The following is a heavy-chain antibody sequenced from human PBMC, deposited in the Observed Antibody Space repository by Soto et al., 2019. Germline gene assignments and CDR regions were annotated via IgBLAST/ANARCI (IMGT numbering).Heavy chain of an antibody. CDR2: IYRGGST. V-gene: IGHV3-53*01. Sequence: GGSLRLSCAASGFTVSSNYMSWVRQAPGKGLEWVSVIYRGGSTYYADSVKGRFTISRDNSKNTLYLQMNSLRAEDTAVYYCVGGRGGYYYDSSGPFDIWGQGTMVTVSS. CDR1: GFTVSSNY. CDR3: VGGRGGYYYDSSGPFDI. D-gene: IGHD3-22*01. J-gene: IGHJ3*02.